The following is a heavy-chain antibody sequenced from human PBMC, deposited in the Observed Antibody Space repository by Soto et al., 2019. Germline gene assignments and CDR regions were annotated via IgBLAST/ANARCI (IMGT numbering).Heavy chain of an antibody. Sequence: QVHLVQSGAEVKKPGASVKVSCKASGYTFTSYGITWVRQAPGQGLEWMGWISAHNGNTDYAQNLQGRVIVTRDTSTSTAYMEMRSLRSDDTAVYYCARGRYGDYWGQGAQVTVSS. V-gene: IGHV1-18*01. CDR1: GYTFTSYG. CDR3: ARGRYGDY. CDR2: ISAHNGNT. D-gene: IGHD1-1*01. J-gene: IGHJ4*02.